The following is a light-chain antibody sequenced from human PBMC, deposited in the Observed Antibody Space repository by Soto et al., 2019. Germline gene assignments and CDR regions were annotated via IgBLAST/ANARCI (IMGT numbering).Light chain of an antibody. CDR2: GAS. Sequence: EIVLTQSPGTLSLSPGERATLSCRASQSVKSNYLAWYQQKPGQAPRLLIYGASSSATGIPDRFSGSGSGTDFTLTISSLEPEDFAVYYCQQYGSSPLTFGGGTKVEIK. CDR3: QQYGSSPLT. CDR1: QSVKSNY. J-gene: IGKJ4*01. V-gene: IGKV3-20*01.